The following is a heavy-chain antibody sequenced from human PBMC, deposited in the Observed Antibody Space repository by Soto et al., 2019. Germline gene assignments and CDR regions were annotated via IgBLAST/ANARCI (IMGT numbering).Heavy chain of an antibody. CDR1: GFTFSNFG. D-gene: IGHD2-15*01. CDR2: ISYDGRSE. CDR3: AKDLDVVIVLSATRGLDV. V-gene: IGHV3-30*18. J-gene: IGHJ6*02. Sequence: VQLVESGGGMIQPGKSLRLSCVGSGFTFSNFGMHWVRQAPGKGLEWVAGISYDGRSESYVDSVRGRFTLSRDTSKNTLSLQMISLRPEDTGVYYCAKDLDVVIVLSATRGLDVWGQGTTVTVSS.